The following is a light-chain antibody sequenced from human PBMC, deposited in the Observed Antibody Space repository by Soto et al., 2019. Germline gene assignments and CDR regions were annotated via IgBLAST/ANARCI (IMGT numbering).Light chain of an antibody. CDR1: SSDVGGYNY. CDR3: SSYTSSSFYV. V-gene: IGLV2-14*01. Sequence: QSVLTQPASVSASPGQSITISCTGTSSDVGGYNYVSWYQQHPGKAPKLMIYEVSNRPSGVSNRFSGSKSGNTASLTISGLQAEDEADSYCSSYTSSSFYVFGTGTKVTVL. CDR2: EVS. J-gene: IGLJ1*01.